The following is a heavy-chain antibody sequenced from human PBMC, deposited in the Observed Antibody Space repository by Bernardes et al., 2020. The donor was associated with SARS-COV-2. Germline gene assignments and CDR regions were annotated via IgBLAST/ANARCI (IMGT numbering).Heavy chain of an antibody. CDR2: ISHDGNQV. Sequence: GGSLRLSCAASGFTFSQYGFHWVRQAPGKGLEWVASISHDGNQVYYPDSVKGRFIISRDNSENTLYLQMNNMRVGDTAVFYCAKIAPDLLRCGQSLRVTDAFNLWGQGTTVIDSS. J-gene: IGHJ3*01. V-gene: IGHV3-30*18. CDR1: GFTFSQYG. D-gene: IGHD3-3*01. CDR3: AKIAPDLLRCGQSLRVTDAFNL.